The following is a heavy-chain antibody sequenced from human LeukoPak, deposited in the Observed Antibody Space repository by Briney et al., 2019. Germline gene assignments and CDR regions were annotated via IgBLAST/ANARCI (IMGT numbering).Heavy chain of an antibody. Sequence: GGYLRLSCAASGFTFNTYAMSWVRQAPGKGLEWVSAISDSGGSAYHADSVKGRFTISRDNSKNTLYLQMNSLRAEDTAVYYCAKDAYYYGSGRLNWFDPWGQGTLVTVSS. CDR3: AKDAYYYGSGRLNWFDP. J-gene: IGHJ5*02. D-gene: IGHD3-10*01. CDR2: ISDSGGSA. V-gene: IGHV3-23*01. CDR1: GFTFNTYA.